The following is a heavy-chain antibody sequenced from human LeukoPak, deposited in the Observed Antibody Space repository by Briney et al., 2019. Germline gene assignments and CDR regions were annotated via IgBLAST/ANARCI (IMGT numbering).Heavy chain of an antibody. V-gene: IGHV1-2*02. J-gene: IGHJ4*02. D-gene: IGHD3-22*01. CDR2: INPNSGGT. CDR1: GYTFTGYY. CDR3: ARNRGNYYDSSGYYY. Sequence: ASVKVSCEASGYTFTGYYMHWVRQAPGQGLEWMGWINPNSGGTNYAQKFQGRVTMTRDTSISTAYMELSRLRSDDTAVYYCARNRGNYYDSSGYYYWGQGTLVTVSS.